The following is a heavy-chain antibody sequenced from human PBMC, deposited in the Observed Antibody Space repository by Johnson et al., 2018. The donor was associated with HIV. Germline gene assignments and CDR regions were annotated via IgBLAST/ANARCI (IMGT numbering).Heavy chain of an antibody. D-gene: IGHD6-13*01. V-gene: IGHV3-9*01. Sequence: VQLVESGGGLVQPGRSLRLSCAASGFTFDDYAMHWVRQAPGKGLEWVSGISWNSGSIGYADSVKGRFTISRDNAKNSLYLQMNSLRAEDTALYYCAKDTIAAAGTGAFDIWGQGTMVTVSS. CDR1: GFTFDDYA. CDR2: ISWNSGSI. CDR3: AKDTIAAAGTGAFDI. J-gene: IGHJ3*02.